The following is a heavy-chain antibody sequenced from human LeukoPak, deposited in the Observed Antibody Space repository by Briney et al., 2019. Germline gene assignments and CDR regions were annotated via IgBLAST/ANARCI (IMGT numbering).Heavy chain of an antibody. V-gene: IGHV4-30-2*01. J-gene: IGHJ3*02. CDR1: GGSISSGGYS. CDR3: XXXXXXXXXXXYRDAFDI. Sequence: SETLSLTCAVSGGSISSGGYSWSWIRQPPGKGLEWIGYIYHSRSTYYNPSLKSRVTISVDRSKNQFSLKLSSVTAADTAVYXXXXXXXXXXXXXYRDAFDIWGQGTMVTVSS. CDR2: IYHSRST.